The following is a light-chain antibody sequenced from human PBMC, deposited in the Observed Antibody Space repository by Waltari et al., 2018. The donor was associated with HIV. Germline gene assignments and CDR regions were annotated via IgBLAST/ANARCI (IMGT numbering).Light chain of an antibody. J-gene: IGKJ1*01. Sequence: DIQMTQSPSSLSASVGDRVTITCRASQKISNYLHWYHQKPGKAPNLLIYAATSFQSGVPSRFSGSGSWTDFTLTITSLQPEDFGTYYCQQSYSPPWTFGQGTKVEIK. CDR3: QQSYSPPWT. CDR2: AAT. V-gene: IGKV1-39*01. CDR1: QKISNY.